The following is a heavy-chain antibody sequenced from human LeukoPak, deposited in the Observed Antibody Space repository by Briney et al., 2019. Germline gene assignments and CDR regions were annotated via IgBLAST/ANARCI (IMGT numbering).Heavy chain of an antibody. Sequence: PSETLSLTCTSPGGPISSYYWSWIRQPPGKGLEWIGNIYYSGRTNYNPSLKSRVTISVDTSKNHFSLKLSSVTAADTAVYYCAGDRWGNWFDPWGQGTLVTVSS. CDR1: GGPISSYY. D-gene: IGHD5-24*01. J-gene: IGHJ5*02. V-gene: IGHV4-59*01. CDR2: IYYSGRT. CDR3: AGDRWGNWFDP.